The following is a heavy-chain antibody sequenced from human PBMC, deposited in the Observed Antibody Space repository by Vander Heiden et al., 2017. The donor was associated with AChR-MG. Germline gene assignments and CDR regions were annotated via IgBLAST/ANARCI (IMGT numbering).Heavy chain of an antibody. V-gene: IGHV3-30-3*01. CDR1: GFTFSSYA. Sequence: QVQLVESGGGVVQPGRSLRLSCAASGFTFSSYAMHWVRQAPGKGLEWVAVISYEGSNKYYADSVRGRFTITRDNSRNTLFVQMKSLRPEDTAIYYCARDKVPGSRWGNNYYMDAWGKGTTVTVSS. J-gene: IGHJ6*03. CDR3: ARDKVPGSRWGNNYYMDA. D-gene: IGHD2-2*01. CDR2: ISYEGSNK.